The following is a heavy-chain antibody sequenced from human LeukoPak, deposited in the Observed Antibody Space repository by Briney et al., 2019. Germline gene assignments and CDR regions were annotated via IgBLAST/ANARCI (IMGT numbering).Heavy chain of an antibody. J-gene: IGHJ4*02. Sequence: GGSLRLSCTASGFPFGDYTMSWFRQAPGKGLEWVGFIRSKTYGGTTEYAASVKGRFTMSRDDSKSIAYLQLHSLKTEDTAVYYCTREKSYYYDTSGSDYWGQGTLVTVSS. CDR2: IRSKTYGGTT. V-gene: IGHV3-49*03. CDR3: TREKSYYYDTSGSDY. CDR1: GFPFGDYT. D-gene: IGHD3-22*01.